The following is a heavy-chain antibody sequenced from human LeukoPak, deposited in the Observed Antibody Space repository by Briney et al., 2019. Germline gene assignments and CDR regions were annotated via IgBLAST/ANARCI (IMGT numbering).Heavy chain of an antibody. Sequence: PSQTLSLTCTVSGGSFSSGSYYWSWIRHPPGKGLEWIGRIYTSGSTNYNPSLRSLVTISVDTSKNQFSLKLSTVTAADTAVYYCARDPQWLDGNDYWGQGTLVTVSS. V-gene: IGHV4-61*02. D-gene: IGHD6-19*01. CDR1: GGSFSSGSYY. CDR3: ARDPQWLDGNDY. CDR2: IYTSGST. J-gene: IGHJ4*02.